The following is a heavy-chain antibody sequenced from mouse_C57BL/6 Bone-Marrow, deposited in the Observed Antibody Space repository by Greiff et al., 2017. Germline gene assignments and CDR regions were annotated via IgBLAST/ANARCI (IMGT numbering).Heavy chain of an antibody. CDR1: GFTFSDYG. D-gene: IGHD1-1*01. V-gene: IGHV5-17*01. Sequence: VQLKESGGGLVKPGGSLKLSCAASGFTFSDYGMHWVRQAPEKGLEWVAYISSGSSTIYYADTVKGRFTISRDNAKNTLFLQMTSLRSEDTAMYYCARHGSSYVAWFAYWGQGTLVTVSA. J-gene: IGHJ3*01. CDR2: ISSGSSTI. CDR3: ARHGSSYVAWFAY.